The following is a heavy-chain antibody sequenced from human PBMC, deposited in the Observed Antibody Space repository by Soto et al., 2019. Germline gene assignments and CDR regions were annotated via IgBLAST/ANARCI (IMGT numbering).Heavy chain of an antibody. D-gene: IGHD5-12*01. CDR1: GFTFSSYW. V-gene: IGHV3-7*01. CDR2: IKHDGSEK. J-gene: IGHJ3*01. Sequence: GGSLRLSCAASGFTFSSYWMSWVRQAPGKGLEWVANIKHDGSEKYYVDSVKGRFTISRDNAKNSLYLQMNSLRAEDTAVYYYARDMMPIVATILGGYDPFDFWGQGTMVTVSS. CDR3: ARDMMPIVATILGGYDPFDF.